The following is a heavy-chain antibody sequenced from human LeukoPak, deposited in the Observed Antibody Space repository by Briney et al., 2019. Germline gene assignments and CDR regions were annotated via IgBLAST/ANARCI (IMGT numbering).Heavy chain of an antibody. D-gene: IGHD2-2*01. Sequence: PAGSLRLSCAASGFTFSNYAMSWVRQTPGKGLEWVSAISGSGDNTYYADSVKGRFTISRDNSKNTLYLQMNSLRAEDTAVYYCAKFYDCSYTSCYAYWYFDLWGRGTLVTVSS. CDR2: ISGSGDNT. CDR1: GFTFSNYA. CDR3: AKFYDCSYTSCYAYWYFDL. J-gene: IGHJ2*01. V-gene: IGHV3-23*01.